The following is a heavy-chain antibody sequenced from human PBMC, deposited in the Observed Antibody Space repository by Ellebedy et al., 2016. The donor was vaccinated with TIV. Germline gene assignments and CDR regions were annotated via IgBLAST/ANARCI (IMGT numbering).Heavy chain of an antibody. CDR3: ARETPYDILTGSRFDY. CDR2: INHSGST. CDR1: GGSFSGYY. J-gene: IGHJ4*02. D-gene: IGHD3-9*01. V-gene: IGHV4-34*01. Sequence: SETLSLXXAVYGGSFSGYYWSWIRQPPGKGLEWIGEINHSGSTNYNPSLKSRVTISVDTSKNQFSLKLSSVTAADTAVYYCARETPYDILTGSRFDYWGQGTLVTVSS.